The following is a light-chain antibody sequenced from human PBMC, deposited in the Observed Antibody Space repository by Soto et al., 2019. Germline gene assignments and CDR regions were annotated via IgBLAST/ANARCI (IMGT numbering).Light chain of an antibody. Sequence: QSALTQPASVSGSPGQSITISCTGTSSDVGGYEYVSWYQQHPGKAPKLMIYEVHDRPSGVSSRFSGSKSGNTASLTISGLQAEDEADYYCSSYRGGSTYVFGTGTKVTVL. CDR3: SSYRGGSTYV. CDR2: EVH. J-gene: IGLJ1*01. V-gene: IGLV2-14*01. CDR1: SSDVGGYEY.